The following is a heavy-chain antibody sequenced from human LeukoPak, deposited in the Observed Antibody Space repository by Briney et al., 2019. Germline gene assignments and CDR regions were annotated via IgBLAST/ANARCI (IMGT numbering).Heavy chain of an antibody. Sequence: GGSLRLSCAASGFTFSSYSMNWVRQAPGKGLEWVSSISSSSSYIYYADSVKGRFTISRDNAKNSLYLQMNSLRAEDTAVYYCARDQSRDFWSGRRKYYFDYWGQGTLVTVSS. D-gene: IGHD3-3*01. V-gene: IGHV3-21*01. J-gene: IGHJ4*02. CDR1: GFTFSSYS. CDR3: ARDQSRDFWSGRRKYYFDY. CDR2: ISSSSSYI.